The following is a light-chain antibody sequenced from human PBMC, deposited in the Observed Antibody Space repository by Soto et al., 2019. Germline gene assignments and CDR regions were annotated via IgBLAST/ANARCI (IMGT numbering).Light chain of an antibody. Sequence: QSVLAQPPSVSGAPGQRVTVSCTGSSSNIGAGYDVHWYQQLPGTAPKLLIYANNNRPSGVPDRYSGSKSGTSASLAISGLQAEDEADYYCQSYDISLNGWVFGGGTQLTVL. CDR2: ANN. CDR3: QSYDISLNGWV. V-gene: IGLV1-40*01. CDR1: SSNIGAGYD. J-gene: IGLJ3*02.